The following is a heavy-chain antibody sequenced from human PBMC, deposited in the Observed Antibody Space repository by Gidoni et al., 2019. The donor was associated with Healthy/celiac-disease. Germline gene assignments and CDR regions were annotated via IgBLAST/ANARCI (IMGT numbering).Heavy chain of an antibody. Sequence: EVQLVESGGGLGKPGGSLRRSCAASGCSCRSNRMTWVRQAPGKGPEWVSSISISISYIYYADSVKGRFTISRDNAKTSLYLQMNRLRAEDTAVYYCARGDMYYDFWGCIGAWFAPWGQGTLVTVSS. J-gene: IGHJ5*02. V-gene: IGHV3-21*01. CDR1: GCSCRSNR. CDR3: ARGDMYYDFWGCIGAWFAP. CDR2: ISISISYI. D-gene: IGHD3-3*01.